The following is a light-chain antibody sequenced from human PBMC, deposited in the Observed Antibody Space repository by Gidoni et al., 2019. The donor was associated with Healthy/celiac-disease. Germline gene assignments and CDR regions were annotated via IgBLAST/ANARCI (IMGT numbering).Light chain of an antibody. J-gene: IGKJ2*01. CDR3: QQLNSYLMYT. V-gene: IGKV1-9*01. Sequence: DIQLTQSPSFLSASVGDRVTLTCRASQGISSYLAWYQQKPGKAPKLLIYAASTLQSGVPSGFSGSGSGTEFTLTISSLQPEDFATDYCQQLNSYLMYTFGQXTKLEIK. CDR1: QGISSY. CDR2: AAS.